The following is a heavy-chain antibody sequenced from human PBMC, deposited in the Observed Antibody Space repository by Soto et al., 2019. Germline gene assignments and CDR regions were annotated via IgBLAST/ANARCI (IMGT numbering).Heavy chain of an antibody. CDR2: IYPCDSDT. CDR1: RYNFTSYW. J-gene: IGHJ6*02. D-gene: IGHD6-13*01. Sequence: GESLKISCKGSRYNFTSYWIGCVRQRPGKGLEWMGIIYPCDSDTRYSPSFQGQVTISADKSISTAYLQWRSLKASDKAMYYCARHQYSSSFNSAYDYGMDVWGQGTTVTVSS. CDR3: ARHQYSSSFNSAYDYGMDV. V-gene: IGHV5-51*01.